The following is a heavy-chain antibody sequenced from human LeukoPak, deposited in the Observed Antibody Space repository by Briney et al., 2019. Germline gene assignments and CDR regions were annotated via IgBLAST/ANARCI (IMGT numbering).Heavy chain of an antibody. Sequence: GGSLRLSCAASGFAFSNYGMHWVRQAPGKGPEGLAVISYDGSNKYYADSVKGRFTISRDNSKNTLYLQMNSLRAEDTALYYCANIDILTGYSNPEGFDYWGQGTLVTVSS. CDR3: ANIDILTGYSNPEGFDY. V-gene: IGHV3-30*18. D-gene: IGHD3-9*01. CDR1: GFAFSNYG. CDR2: ISYDGSNK. J-gene: IGHJ4*02.